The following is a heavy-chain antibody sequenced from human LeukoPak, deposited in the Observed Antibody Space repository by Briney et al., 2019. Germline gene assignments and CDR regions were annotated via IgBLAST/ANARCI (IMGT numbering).Heavy chain of an antibody. CDR1: GYTFTSYG. CDR3: ARDPIGIAAAGRWFDP. CDR2: ISAYNGNT. Sequence: ASVKVSCKASGYTFTSYGISWVRQAPGQGLEWMGWISAYNGNTNYAQKLQGRVTMTTDTPTSTAYMELRSLRSDDTAVYYCARDPIGIAAAGRWFDPWGQGTLVTVSS. D-gene: IGHD6-13*01. V-gene: IGHV1-18*01. J-gene: IGHJ5*02.